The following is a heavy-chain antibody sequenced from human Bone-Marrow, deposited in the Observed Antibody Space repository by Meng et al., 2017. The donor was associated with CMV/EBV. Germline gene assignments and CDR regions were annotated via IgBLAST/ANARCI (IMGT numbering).Heavy chain of an antibody. V-gene: IGHV4-34*01. CDR2: INHSGST. Sequence: SETLSLTCAVYGGSFSGYYWSWIRQPPGKGLEWIGEINHSGSTNYNPSLKSRVTISVDTSKNQFTLKLSSVTAADTAVYYCARESNAWGWFDPWGQGTLVTVSS. CDR1: GGSFSGYY. J-gene: IGHJ5*02. D-gene: IGHD3-16*01. CDR3: ARESNAWGWFDP.